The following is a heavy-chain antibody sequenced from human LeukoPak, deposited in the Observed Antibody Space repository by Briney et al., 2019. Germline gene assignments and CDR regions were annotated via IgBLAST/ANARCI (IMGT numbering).Heavy chain of an antibody. D-gene: IGHD6-13*01. Sequence: ASVKVSCKASGYTFTSYDINWVRQATGQGLEWMGWMNPNSGNTGYAQKFQGRVTMTRNTSISTAYMELNSLRSEDTAVYYCARGPYSSSWYPPSYYYYYYGMDVWGQGTTVTVSS. CDR3: ARGPYSSSWYPPSYYYYYYGMDV. J-gene: IGHJ6*02. V-gene: IGHV1-8*01. CDR2: MNPNSGNT. CDR1: GYTFTSYD.